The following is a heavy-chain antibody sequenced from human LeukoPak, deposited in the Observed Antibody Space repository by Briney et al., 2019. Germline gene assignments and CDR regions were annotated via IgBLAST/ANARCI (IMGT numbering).Heavy chain of an antibody. Sequence: SETLSLTCTVSGGSIRSSYYYWGWIRQPPGKGLEWIGEIYHSGSTNYNPSLKSRVTISVDKSKNQFSLQLNSVTAADTAVYYCTRHDGRGGATMGAFDSWGQGSLVAVSS. J-gene: IGHJ4*02. CDR3: TRHDGRGGATMGAFDS. CDR2: IYHSGST. V-gene: IGHV4-39*01. D-gene: IGHD5-24*01. CDR1: GGSIRSSYYY.